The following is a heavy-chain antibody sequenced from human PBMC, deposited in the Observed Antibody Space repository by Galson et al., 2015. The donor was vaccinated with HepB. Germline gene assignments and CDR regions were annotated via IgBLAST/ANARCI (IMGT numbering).Heavy chain of an antibody. D-gene: IGHD5-24*01. Sequence: SLRLSCAASGFTFSSYAFSWVRQAPGKGLEWVSAISGSGDITHYVDSVKGRFTISRDSSKNTLYLQMNSLRVDDTAVYYCAKGSGRWLPPYYFDYRGQGTLVTVSS. CDR1: GFTFSSYA. CDR2: ISGSGDIT. J-gene: IGHJ4*02. V-gene: IGHV3-23*01. CDR3: AKGSGRWLPPYYFDY.